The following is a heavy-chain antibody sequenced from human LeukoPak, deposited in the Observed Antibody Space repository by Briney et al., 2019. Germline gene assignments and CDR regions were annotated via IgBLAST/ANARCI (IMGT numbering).Heavy chain of an antibody. D-gene: IGHD4-17*01. CDR1: GFTFSSYW. Sequence: QSGGSLRLSCAASGFTFSSYWMSWVHQAPGKGLEWVANIKQDGSEKYYVDSVKGRFTISRDNAKNSLYLQMNSLRAEDTAVYYCARVGHGDYGTNYYYYYYMDVWGKGTTVTVSS. CDR3: ARVGHGDYGTNYYYYYYMDV. J-gene: IGHJ6*03. V-gene: IGHV3-7*01. CDR2: IKQDGSEK.